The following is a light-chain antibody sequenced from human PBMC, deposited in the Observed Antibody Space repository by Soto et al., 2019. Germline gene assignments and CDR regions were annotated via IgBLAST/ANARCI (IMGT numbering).Light chain of an antibody. CDR2: GAS. CDR3: QQYGSAPRT. J-gene: IGKJ2*01. Sequence: EIVLTQSPGTLSLSPGERATLSCRASQSVSSSHLAWYQQKPGQAPRLLIYGASTRATGIPDRFSGSGSGTDFTLTISRLEPDDFAVYYCQQYGSAPRTFGQGTQLEVK. V-gene: IGKV3-20*01. CDR1: QSVSSSH.